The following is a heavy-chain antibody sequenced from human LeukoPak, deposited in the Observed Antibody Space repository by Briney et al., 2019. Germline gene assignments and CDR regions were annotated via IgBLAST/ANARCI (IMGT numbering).Heavy chain of an antibody. Sequence: PGGSLRLSCAASGFTFRNYWMSRVRQAPGKGLEWVANINQDGIETYYVDSVEGRFTISRDNAKNSLYLQVNSLRVEDTAVFYCARAATTGTVDYWGQGTLVTVSS. CDR3: ARAATTGTVDY. CDR2: INQDGIET. J-gene: IGHJ4*02. CDR1: GFTFRNYW. D-gene: IGHD6-13*01. V-gene: IGHV3-7*01.